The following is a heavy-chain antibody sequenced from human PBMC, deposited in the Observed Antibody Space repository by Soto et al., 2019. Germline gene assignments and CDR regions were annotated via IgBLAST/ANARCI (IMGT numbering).Heavy chain of an antibody. Sequence: QVQLVQSGAEVKKPGSSVKVSCKSSGGTYSPYTINWVRQAPGQGLEWMGRIIPFLGVTNYGLKFQARVTITADKATNTAYMGLRGLGFEGTAVYYCARDWESSVSTWSFGGFWGRGTLVTVSS. D-gene: IGHD3-16*01. CDR1: GGTYSPYT. CDR3: ARDWESSVSTWSFGGF. J-gene: IGHJ4*02. CDR2: IIPFLGVT. V-gene: IGHV1-69*08.